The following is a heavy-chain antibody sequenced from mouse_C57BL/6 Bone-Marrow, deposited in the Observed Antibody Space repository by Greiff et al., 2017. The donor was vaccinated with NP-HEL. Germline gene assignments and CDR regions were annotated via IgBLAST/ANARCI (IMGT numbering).Heavy chain of an antibody. Sequence: EVKLMESGGGLVQPGGSLSLSCAASGFTFTDYYMSWVRQPPGKALEWLGFIRNKANGYTTEYSASVKGRFTISRDNSQSILYLQMNALRAEDSATYYCASLPFAYWGQGTLGTVSA. CDR3: ASLPFAY. V-gene: IGHV7-3*01. CDR2: IRNKANGYTT. CDR1: GFTFTDYY. J-gene: IGHJ3*01.